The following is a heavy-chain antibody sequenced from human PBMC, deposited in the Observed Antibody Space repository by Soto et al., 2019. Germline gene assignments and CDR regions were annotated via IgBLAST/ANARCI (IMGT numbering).Heavy chain of an antibody. J-gene: IGHJ6*02. CDR3: AKATIAGAESLRVLDF. Sequence: GGSLRLSCAASGFTFSIYAMSWVRQAPGKGLEWVSVIGGGGGSTYYADSVKGQFTVSRDISKNTLYLQINSLRAEDTAVYYCAKATIAGAESLRVLDFSGQGSTVTGSS. D-gene: IGHD6-13*01. V-gene: IGHV3-23*01. CDR2: IGGGGGST. CDR1: GFTFSIYA.